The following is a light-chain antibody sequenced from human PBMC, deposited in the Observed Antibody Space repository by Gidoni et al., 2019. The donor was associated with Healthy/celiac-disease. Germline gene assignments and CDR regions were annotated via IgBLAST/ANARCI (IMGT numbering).Light chain of an antibody. J-gene: IGLJ3*02. V-gene: IGLV1-47*01. Sequence: QSVLTQPPSASGTPGQRVTISCSGSSSNLGSNYVYWYQQLPGTAPKLLIYRNNQRPSWVPDRFSGSKSGTSASLAISGLRSEDEADYYCAAWDDSLSAWVFGGGTKLTVL. CDR3: AAWDDSLSAWV. CDR2: RNN. CDR1: SSNLGSNY.